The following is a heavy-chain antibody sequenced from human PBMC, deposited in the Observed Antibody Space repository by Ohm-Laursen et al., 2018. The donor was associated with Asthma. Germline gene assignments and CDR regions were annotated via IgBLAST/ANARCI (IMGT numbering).Heavy chain of an antibody. D-gene: IGHD2-15*01. CDR2: MNPNSGNT. CDR3: ARGLAVVAEKYYYYYGMDV. J-gene: IGHJ6*02. V-gene: IGHV1-8*01. CDR1: GYTFTSYD. Sequence: AASVKVSCKTSGYTFTSYDINWVRQATGQGLEWTGWMNPNSGNTGYAQKFQGRVTMTRNTSISTAYMELSSLRSEDTAVYYCARGLAVVAEKYYYYYGMDVWGQGTTVTVSS.